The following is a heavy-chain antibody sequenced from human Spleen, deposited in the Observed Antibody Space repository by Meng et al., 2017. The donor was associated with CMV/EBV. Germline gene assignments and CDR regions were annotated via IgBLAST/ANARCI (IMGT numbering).Heavy chain of an antibody. D-gene: IGHD5-24*01. V-gene: IGHV4-39*01. CDR2: NYYSGSN. CDR1: GGYISSSSFY. Sequence: TVSGGYISSSSFYWGWIRQPPGKGLEWIGSNYYSGSNYYTPSLKSRVTLAVDTSKNQFSLKLRSVTAADTAVYYCARLRDGYNADHWGQGTLVTVSS. CDR3: ARLRDGYNADH. J-gene: IGHJ4*02.